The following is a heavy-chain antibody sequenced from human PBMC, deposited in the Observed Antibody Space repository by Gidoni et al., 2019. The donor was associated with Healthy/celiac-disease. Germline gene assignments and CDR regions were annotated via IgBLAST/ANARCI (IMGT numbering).Heavy chain of an antibody. CDR2: INHSGST. D-gene: IGHD3-10*01. V-gene: IGHV4-34*01. Sequence: QVQLQQWGAGLLKPPETLSLTCAVYGVSFSGYSWSWIRQPPGKGLEWIGEINHSGSTNYNPSLKSRVTISVDTSKNQFSLKLSSVTAADTAVYYCARGWSLLWFRDLKGWFDPWGQGTLVTVSS. J-gene: IGHJ5*02. CDR3: ARGWSLLWFRDLKGWFDP. CDR1: GVSFSGYS.